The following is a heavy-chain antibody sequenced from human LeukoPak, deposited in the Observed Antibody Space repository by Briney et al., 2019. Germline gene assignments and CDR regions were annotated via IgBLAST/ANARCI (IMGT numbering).Heavy chain of an antibody. J-gene: IGHJ4*02. CDR2: MNPNSGNT. D-gene: IGHD2-21*01. Sequence: ASVKVSCKASGYTFTGYYMHWVRQATGQGLEWMGWMNPNSGNTGYAQKFQGRVTITRNTSISTAYMELSSLRSEDTAVYYCARGTEGAAYYYFDYWGQGTLVTVSS. V-gene: IGHV1-8*03. CDR3: ARGTEGAAYYYFDY. CDR1: GYTFTGYY.